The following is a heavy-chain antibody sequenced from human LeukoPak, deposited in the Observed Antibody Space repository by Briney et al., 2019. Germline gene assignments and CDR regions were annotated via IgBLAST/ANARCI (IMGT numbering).Heavy chain of an antibody. V-gene: IGHV1-69*13. Sequence: SVKVSCKASGGTFSSYAISWVRQAPGQGLEWMGGIIPIFGTANYAQKFQGRVTITADESTSTAYMELSSLRSEDTAVYYCARDGGDGYNIYFDYWGQGTLVTVSS. CDR3: ARDGGDGYNIYFDY. D-gene: IGHD5-24*01. J-gene: IGHJ4*02. CDR1: GGTFSSYA. CDR2: IIPIFGTA.